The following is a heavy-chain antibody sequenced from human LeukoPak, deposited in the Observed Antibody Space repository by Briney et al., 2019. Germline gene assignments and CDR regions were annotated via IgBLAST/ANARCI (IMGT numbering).Heavy chain of an antibody. CDR2: IYYTGNT. Sequence: PSETLSLTCTVFGVSISRSNSYWGWIRQPPGKGLEWIGSIYYTGNTYYNASLKSRVTISIDTSKNQISLRLTSVTATDTAMYYCARQTGSGLFTLPGGQGTLVTVSS. CDR3: ARQTGSGLFTLP. D-gene: IGHD3-10*01. V-gene: IGHV4-39*01. J-gene: IGHJ1*01. CDR1: GVSISRSNSY.